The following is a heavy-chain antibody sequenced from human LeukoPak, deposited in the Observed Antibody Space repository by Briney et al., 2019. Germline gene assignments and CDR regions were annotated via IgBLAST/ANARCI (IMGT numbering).Heavy chain of an antibody. CDR1: GFTFSGST. V-gene: IGHV3-73*01. J-gene: IGHJ6*04. D-gene: IGHD2-2*01. CDR2: IRSKGHTYAT. Sequence: GGSLRLSCAASGFTFSGSTMYWVRQASGKGLEWLGHIRSKGHTYATSYAASVKGRFTISRDDSESTAFLHMDNLRTEDTAVYYCSRHDPYCSSPTCPPMDVWGGGTTVTVSA. CDR3: SRHDPYCSSPTCPPMDV.